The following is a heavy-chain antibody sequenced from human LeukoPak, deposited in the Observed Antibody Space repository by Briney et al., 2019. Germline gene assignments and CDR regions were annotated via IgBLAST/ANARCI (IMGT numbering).Heavy chain of an antibody. D-gene: IGHD3-10*01. CDR1: GFTFSSYE. CDR2: ISSSGSTI. CDR3: ARSEYGSGSYYTLDFDY. V-gene: IGHV3-48*03. Sequence: PGGSLRLSCAASGFTFSSYEMNWVRQAPGKGLEWVSYISSSGSTIFYADSVKGRFTISRDNAKNSLYLQMNSLRAEDTAVYYCARSEYGSGSYYTLDFDYWGQGTLVTVSS. J-gene: IGHJ4*02.